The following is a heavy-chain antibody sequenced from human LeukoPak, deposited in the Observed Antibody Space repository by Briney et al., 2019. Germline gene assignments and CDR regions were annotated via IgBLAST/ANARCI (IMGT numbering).Heavy chain of an antibody. Sequence: GGSLRLSCAASGFTFSSYGMHWVRQAPGKGLEWVAVIWYDGSNKYYADSVKGRFTISRDNSKNTLYLQMNSLRAEDTAVYYCAGSGSYGLEYYYGMDVWGQGTTVTVSS. CDR1: GFTFSSYG. J-gene: IGHJ6*02. CDR3: AGSGSYGLEYYYGMDV. V-gene: IGHV3-33*01. CDR2: IWYDGSNK. D-gene: IGHD5-18*01.